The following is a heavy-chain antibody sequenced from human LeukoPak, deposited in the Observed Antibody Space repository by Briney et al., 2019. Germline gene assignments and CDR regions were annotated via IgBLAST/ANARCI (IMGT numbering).Heavy chain of an antibody. V-gene: IGHV3-30*02. J-gene: IGHJ4*02. CDR1: GFTFSSYG. CDR3: ANIDGGWHGPLAPPPSSNY. Sequence: GGSLRLSCAASGFTFSSYGMHWVRQAPGKGLEWVAFIRYDGSNKYYADSVKGRFTISRDNSKNTLYLQMNSLRAEDTAVYYCANIDGGWHGPLAPPPSSNYQGQGTLVTVSS. D-gene: IGHD6-19*01. CDR2: IRYDGSNK.